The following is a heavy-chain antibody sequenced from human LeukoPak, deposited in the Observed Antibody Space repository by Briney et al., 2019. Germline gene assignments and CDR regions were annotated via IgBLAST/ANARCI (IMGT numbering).Heavy chain of an antibody. J-gene: IGHJ4*02. V-gene: IGHV4-4*07. CDR1: GDSVTNHY. D-gene: IGHD6-6*01. CDR2: IYTSGST. CDR3: ARGGYSSSSDY. Sequence: SETLSLTCIVSGDSVTNHYWSWIRQPAGKGLEWIGRIYTSGSTNYNPSLKSRVTMSVDTSKNQFSLKLSSVTAADTAVYYCARGGYSSSSDYWGQGTLVTVSS.